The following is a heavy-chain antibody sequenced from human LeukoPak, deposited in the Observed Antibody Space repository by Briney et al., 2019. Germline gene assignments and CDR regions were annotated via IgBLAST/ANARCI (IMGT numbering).Heavy chain of an antibody. CDR2: INHSGSV. CDR3: ARGRGTYYPD. J-gene: IGHJ4*02. D-gene: IGHD1-26*01. Sequence: SETLSLTCAVHGGSISAYYWIWIRQPPGKGLEWIGEINHSGSVNYNPSLESRVTISGDTSKKQSSLILSCMTSADRAVHYCARGRGTYYPDSGQGTLVSVYS. V-gene: IGHV4-34*01. CDR1: GGSISAYY.